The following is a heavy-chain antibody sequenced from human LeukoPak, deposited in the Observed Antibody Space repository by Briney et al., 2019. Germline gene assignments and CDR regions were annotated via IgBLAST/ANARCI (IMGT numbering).Heavy chain of an antibody. CDR3: ARGVPALKWLRFDY. CDR2: IIPIFGTA. D-gene: IGHD5-12*01. Sequence: SAKVSCKASGGTFISYAISWVRQAPGQGLEWMGGIIPIFGTANYAQKFQGRVTITTDESTSTAYMELSSLTSEDTAVYYCARGVPALKWLRFDYWGQGTLVTVSS. J-gene: IGHJ4*02. V-gene: IGHV1-69*05. CDR1: GGTFISYA.